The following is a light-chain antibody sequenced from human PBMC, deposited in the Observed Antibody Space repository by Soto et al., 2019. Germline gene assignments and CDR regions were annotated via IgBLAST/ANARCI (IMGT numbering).Light chain of an antibody. V-gene: IGLV2-8*01. J-gene: IGLJ2*01. CDR3: SSYASSNSLV. Sequence: QSALTQPPSASGSPGQSVTISGTGTSSDVGGHNYVSWYQQYPGKAPKLMIYEVSKRPSGVPDRFSGSKSGNTASLTVSGLQAEYEADYYCSSYASSNSLVFGGGTQLTVL. CDR1: SSDVGGHNY. CDR2: EVS.